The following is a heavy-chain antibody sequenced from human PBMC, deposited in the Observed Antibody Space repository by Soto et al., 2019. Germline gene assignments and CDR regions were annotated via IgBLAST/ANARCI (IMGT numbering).Heavy chain of an antibody. Sequence: PSETLSLTCTVSGGSISDYYWSWIRQPPGKRLEWIGYMFDTGNINYNPSLRSRLTISVDTSKNQLSLKMTSVTAADTAVYYCARQQGYGWFVPWGQGTLVTVSS. CDR2: MFDTGNI. J-gene: IGHJ5*02. V-gene: IGHV4-59*08. CDR1: GGSISDYY. D-gene: IGHD5-18*01. CDR3: ARQQGYGWFVP.